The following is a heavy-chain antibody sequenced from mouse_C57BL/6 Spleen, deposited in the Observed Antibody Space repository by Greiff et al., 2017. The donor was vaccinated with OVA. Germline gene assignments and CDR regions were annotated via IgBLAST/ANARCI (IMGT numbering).Heavy chain of an antibody. CDR2: IDPSDSDT. D-gene: IGHD2-1*01. CDR1: GYTFTSYW. J-gene: IGHJ1*03. Sequence: QVQLQQPGAELVKPGASVKLSCKASGYTFTSYWMQWVKQRPGQGLEWIGEIDPSDSDTNYNQKFKGKATLTVDTSSSTAYMQLSSLTSEDSAVYYGARSGRNCGNYGNYWYFAVWGTGTTVTVSS. V-gene: IGHV1-50*01. CDR3: ARSGRNCGNYGNYWYFAV.